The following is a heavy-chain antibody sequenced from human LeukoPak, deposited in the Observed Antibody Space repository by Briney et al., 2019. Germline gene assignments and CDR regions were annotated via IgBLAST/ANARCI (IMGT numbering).Heavy chain of an antibody. J-gene: IGHJ3*02. Sequence: GGSLRLSCAASGFTFSSYAMHWVRQAPGKGLEWVAFIRYDGSNKYYADSVKGRFTISRDNSKNTLYLQMNSLRAEDTAVYYCAKGVAAAGTHAFDIWGQGTMVTVSS. D-gene: IGHD6-13*01. CDR1: GFTFSSYA. V-gene: IGHV3-30*02. CDR3: AKGVAAAGTHAFDI. CDR2: IRYDGSNK.